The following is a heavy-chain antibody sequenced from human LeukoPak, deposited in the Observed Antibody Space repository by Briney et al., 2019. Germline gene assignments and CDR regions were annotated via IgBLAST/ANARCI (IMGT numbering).Heavy chain of an antibody. CDR1: GFTFSSYS. CDR3: AKPRRKVLLWFGDHFDY. J-gene: IGHJ4*02. V-gene: IGHV3-23*01. Sequence: PGGSLRLSCAASGFTFSSYSMNWVRQAPGKGLEWVSAISGSGGSTYYADSVKGRFTISRDNSKNTLYLQMNSLRAEDTAVYYCAKPRRKVLLWFGDHFDYWGQGTLVTVSS. CDR2: ISGSGGST. D-gene: IGHD3-10*01.